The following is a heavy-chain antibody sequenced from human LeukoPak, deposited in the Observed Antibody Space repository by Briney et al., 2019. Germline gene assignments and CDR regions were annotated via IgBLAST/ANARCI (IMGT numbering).Heavy chain of an antibody. CDR2: IKQDGSEK. CDR1: GFTFSSYW. J-gene: IGHJ4*02. Sequence: GGSLRLSCAASGFTFSSYWMSWVRQAPGKGLEWVANIKQDGSEKNYVDSVKGRFIISRDNAENSMYLQMNSLRVEDTGEYYCARVGYRGFDDWGQGTLVTVSS. D-gene: IGHD5-18*01. V-gene: IGHV3-7*05. CDR3: ARVGYRGFDD.